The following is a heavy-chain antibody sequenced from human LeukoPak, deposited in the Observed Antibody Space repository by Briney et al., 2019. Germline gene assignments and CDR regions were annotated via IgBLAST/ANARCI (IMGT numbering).Heavy chain of an antibody. D-gene: IGHD5-12*01. CDR3: ARGPTQWLRYGYFDY. J-gene: IGHJ4*02. Sequence: GGSLRLSCAASGFIFSSYNMNWVRQAPGKGLEWVSSISSGSTYIYYADSVKGRFTISRDNAKNSLYLQMNSLRAEDTAVYYCARGPTQWLRYGYFDYWGQGTLVTVSS. V-gene: IGHV3-21*01. CDR2: ISSGSTYI. CDR1: GFIFSSYN.